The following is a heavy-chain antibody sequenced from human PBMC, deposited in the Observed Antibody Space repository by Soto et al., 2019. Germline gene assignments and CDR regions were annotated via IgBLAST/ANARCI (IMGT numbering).Heavy chain of an antibody. CDR3: AGGGGTIFAAITPQGRHGMDV. D-gene: IGHD3-3*01. CDR2: MMPVYGSA. Sequence: QVQLVQSGAEVKKPGSSVKVSCKASGDTFSRSAFAWVRQAPGQGPEWMGGMMPVYGSANYAQKFRGRLTITTDVSTRTIYMELSGLTSDDPGVYYCAGGGGTIFAAITPQGRHGMDVWGQGTTVIVSS. CDR1: GDTFSRSA. V-gene: IGHV1-69*01. J-gene: IGHJ6*02.